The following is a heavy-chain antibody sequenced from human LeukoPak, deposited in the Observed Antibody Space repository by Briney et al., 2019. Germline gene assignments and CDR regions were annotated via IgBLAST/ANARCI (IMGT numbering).Heavy chain of an antibody. CDR2: IKQDGSEK. Sequence: GGSLRLSCAASGFTFSSYWMSWVRQAPGKGLEWVANIKQDGSEKYYVDSVKGRFTISRDNAKNSLYLQMNSLRAEDTAVYYCARMGAAGIVDFDYWGQGTLVTVSS. D-gene: IGHD1-26*01. V-gene: IGHV3-7*01. J-gene: IGHJ4*02. CDR3: ARMGAAGIVDFDY. CDR1: GFTFSSYW.